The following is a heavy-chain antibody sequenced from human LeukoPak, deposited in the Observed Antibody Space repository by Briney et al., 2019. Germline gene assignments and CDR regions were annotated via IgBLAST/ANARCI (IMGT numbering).Heavy chain of an antibody. D-gene: IGHD3-16*01. CDR2: INPNSGGT. CDR3: AKVGVAQFDY. CDR1: GYTFTSYD. V-gene: IGHV1-2*02. Sequence: GASVKVSCKASGYTFTSYDINWVRQATGQGLEWMGWINPNSGGTDYAQKFQGRVTMTRDTSINTAYMELSRVRSDDTAVYYCAKVGVAQFDYWGQGTLVTVSS. J-gene: IGHJ4*02.